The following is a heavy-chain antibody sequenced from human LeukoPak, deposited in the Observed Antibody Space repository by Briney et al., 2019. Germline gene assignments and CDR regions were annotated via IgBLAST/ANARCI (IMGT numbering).Heavy chain of an antibody. V-gene: IGHV1-69*13. J-gene: IGHJ4*02. Sequence: ASVKVSCKASGGTFSSYAISWVRQAPGQGLEWTGGIIPIFGTANYAQKFQGRVTITADESTSTAYMELSSLRSEDTAVYYCARDLYSSGWFYLSYWGQGTLVTVSS. CDR1: GGTFSSYA. CDR3: ARDLYSSGWFYLSY. D-gene: IGHD6-19*01. CDR2: IIPIFGTA.